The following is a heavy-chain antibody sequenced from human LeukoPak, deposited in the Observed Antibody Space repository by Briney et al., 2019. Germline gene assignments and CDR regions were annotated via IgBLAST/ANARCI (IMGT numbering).Heavy chain of an antibody. Sequence: PGGSLRLSCAASGFTFSSYWMSWVRQAPGKGLEWVAVTSYDGSNKYYADSVRGRFTISRDNSKNTVYLQVNSLRVEDTAVYYCARGPTIYGLVTRNDWFDPWGQGTLVTVSS. V-gene: IGHV3-30*03. D-gene: IGHD3-3*01. CDR3: ARGPTIYGLVTRNDWFDP. CDR1: GFTFSSYW. J-gene: IGHJ5*02. CDR2: TSYDGSNK.